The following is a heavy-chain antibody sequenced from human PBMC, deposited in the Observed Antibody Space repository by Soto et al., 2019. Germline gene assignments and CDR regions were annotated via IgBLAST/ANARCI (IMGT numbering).Heavy chain of an antibody. CDR3: ARVVNYDSSGYVAFDI. D-gene: IGHD3-22*01. CDR1: GGTFSSYA. J-gene: IGHJ3*02. Sequence: QVQLVQSGAEVKKPGSSVKVSCKASGGTFSSYAISWVRQAPGQGLEWMGGIIPIFGTANYAQKFQGRVTITADESTSTAYMELSSLRSEYTAVYYGARVVNYDSSGYVAFDIWGQGKMVTVSS. CDR2: IIPIFGTA. V-gene: IGHV1-69*01.